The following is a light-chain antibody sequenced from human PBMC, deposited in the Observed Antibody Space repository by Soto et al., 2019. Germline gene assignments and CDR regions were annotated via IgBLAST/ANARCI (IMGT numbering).Light chain of an antibody. CDR1: QSLSSSQ. CDR3: QQYLSSPRT. CDR2: DAS. V-gene: IGKV3-20*01. J-gene: IGKJ1*01. Sequence: EIVLTQSPGTLSLSPGERATLSCRASQSLSSSQLAWYQQKPGQAPRLLIHDASSRATGNSDRFTGSGSGTDFTLTICPREPEGSAVYYCQQYLSSPRTLRQRTKAQ.